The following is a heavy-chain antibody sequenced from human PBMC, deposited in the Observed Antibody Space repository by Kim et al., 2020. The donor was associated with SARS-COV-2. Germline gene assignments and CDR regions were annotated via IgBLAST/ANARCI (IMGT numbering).Heavy chain of an antibody. CDR3: ARDPANMMVRGVKGVENWFDP. D-gene: IGHD3-10*01. J-gene: IGHJ5*02. V-gene: IGHV3-74*01. CDR2: INSDGSST. Sequence: GGSLRLSCAASGFTFSSYWMHWVRQAPGKGLVWVSRINSDGSSTSYADSVKGRFTISRDNAKNTLYLQMNSLRAEDTAVYYCARDPANMMVRGVKGVENWFDPWGQGTLVTVSS. CDR1: GFTFSSYW.